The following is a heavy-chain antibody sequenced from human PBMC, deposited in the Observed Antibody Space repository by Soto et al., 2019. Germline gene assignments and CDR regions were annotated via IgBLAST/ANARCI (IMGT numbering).Heavy chain of an antibody. V-gene: IGHV5-10-1*01. CDR1: GYSFTSYW. CDR2: IDPSDSYT. CDR3: ARLGGTMMTFDAFGI. D-gene: IGHD3-22*01. Sequence: PGNSLKISCKGSGYSFTSYWISWVRQMPGKGLEWMGRIDPSDSYTNYSPSFQGHVTISADKSISTAYLQWSSLKASDTAMYYCARLGGTMMTFDAFGIWGQGTMVTVSS. J-gene: IGHJ3*02.